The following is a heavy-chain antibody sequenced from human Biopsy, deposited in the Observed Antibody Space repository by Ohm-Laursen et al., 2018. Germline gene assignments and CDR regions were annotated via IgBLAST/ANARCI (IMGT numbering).Heavy chain of an antibody. CDR3: AKDWTSQYYYDTMDDY. V-gene: IGHV3-23*01. J-gene: IGHJ4*02. D-gene: IGHD3-22*01. CDR1: GFNFDTYA. CDR2: ISPSSAYT. Sequence: GSLRLSCAASGFNFDTYAMSWVRQAPGRGLECVSIISPSSAYTYYGDSVKGRFTISRDNSRNILYLQMNSLRAEDTAIYYCAKDWTSQYYYDTMDDYCGQGTLVTVSS.